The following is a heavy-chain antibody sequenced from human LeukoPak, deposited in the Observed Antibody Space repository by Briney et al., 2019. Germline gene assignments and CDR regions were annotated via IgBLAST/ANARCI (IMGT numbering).Heavy chain of an antibody. J-gene: IGHJ6*03. CDR3: ARVKIVGATTGYYYYYMDV. Sequence: ASVKVSCKASGYTFTGYYMHWVRQAPGQGLEWMGWINPNSGGTNYAQKFQGRVTMTRDTSISTAYMELRSLRSDDTAVYYCARVKIVGATTGYYYYYMDVWGKGTTVTVSS. CDR1: GYTFTGYY. D-gene: IGHD1-26*01. CDR2: INPNSGGT. V-gene: IGHV1-2*02.